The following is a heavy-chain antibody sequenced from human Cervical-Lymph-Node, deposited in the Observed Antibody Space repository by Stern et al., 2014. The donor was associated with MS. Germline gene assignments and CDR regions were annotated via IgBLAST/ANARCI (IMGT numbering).Heavy chain of an antibody. CDR3: ALPGHFYTNAPDY. V-gene: IGHV3-30*03. Sequence: VQLVESGGGVVQPGGSLRLSCATSGFAFASYDLHWVRQAPGQGLEWVAFISNDGGNKYYADSLKDRFIVSRDYSKKTLNLQINSLRREDTAVYYCALPGHFYTNAPDYWGQGTLVTVSS. CDR1: GFAFASYD. D-gene: IGHD2-8*01. CDR2: ISNDGGNK. J-gene: IGHJ4*02.